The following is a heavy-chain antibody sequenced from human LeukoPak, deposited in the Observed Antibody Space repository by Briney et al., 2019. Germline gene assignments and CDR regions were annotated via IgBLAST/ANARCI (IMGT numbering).Heavy chain of an antibody. D-gene: IGHD4-23*01. CDR2: IIPIFGTA. CDR3: ARVAGGRWDNWFDP. Sequence: SVKVSCKASGGTFSSYAISWVRQAPGQGLEWMGGIIPIFGTANYAQKFQGRVTITADESTSTAYVELSSLRSEDTAVYYCARVAGGRWDNWFDPWGQGTLVTVSS. J-gene: IGHJ5*02. CDR1: GGTFSSYA. V-gene: IGHV1-69*13.